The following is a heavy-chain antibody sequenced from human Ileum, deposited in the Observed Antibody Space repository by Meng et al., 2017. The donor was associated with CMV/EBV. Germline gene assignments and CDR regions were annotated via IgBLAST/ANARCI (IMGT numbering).Heavy chain of an antibody. CDR1: GFTFRHYG. D-gene: IGHD3-10*01. Sequence: GESLKISCAASGFTFRHYGMHWVRQAPGKGLEWVTFIRYDGTIKDYADSVKGRFSISRDNSMNRLYLQMSSLRVEDTAVYYCAKDPSELWGQGTLVTVSS. V-gene: IGHV3-30*02. J-gene: IGHJ4*02. CDR2: IRYDGTIK. CDR3: AKDPSEL.